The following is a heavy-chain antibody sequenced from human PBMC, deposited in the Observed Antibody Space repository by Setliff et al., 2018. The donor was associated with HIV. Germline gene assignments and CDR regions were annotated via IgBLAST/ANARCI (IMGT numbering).Heavy chain of an antibody. D-gene: IGHD3-22*01. Sequence: PSQTLSLTCTVSGGSISSYYWSWIRQPPGKGLEWIGYINTSGTTNYNPSLRSRVTISVDTSKNQFSLKLSSVTASDTAVYFCARQTYYYDNSGHNGFDPWGQGTLVTVSS. J-gene: IGHJ5*02. CDR1: GGSISSYY. CDR3: ARQTYYYDNSGHNGFDP. CDR2: INTSGTT. V-gene: IGHV4-4*09.